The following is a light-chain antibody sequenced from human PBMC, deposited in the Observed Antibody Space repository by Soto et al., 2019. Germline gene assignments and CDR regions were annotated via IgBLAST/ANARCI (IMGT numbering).Light chain of an antibody. J-gene: IGKJ1*01. CDR2: KAS. CDR1: QTISSW. CDR3: QHYNSYSEA. V-gene: IGKV1-5*03. Sequence: DIQMTQSPSTLSGSVGDRVTITCRASQTISSWLAWYQQKPGKAPKLLIYKASTLKSGVPSRFSGSGSGPEFTLTISSLQPDDFATYYCQHYNSYSEAFGKGTKVDIK.